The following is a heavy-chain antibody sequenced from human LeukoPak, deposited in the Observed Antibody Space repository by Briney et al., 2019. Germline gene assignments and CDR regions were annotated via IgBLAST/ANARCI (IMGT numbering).Heavy chain of an antibody. V-gene: IGHV3-15*01. CDR3: AAYYDMLTGYGYFDY. Sequence: GGSLRLSCAASGFTFSNAWMRWVRLAPGKGLEWVGCIKSKADGGTADDAAPVKGRFTISRDDSKNTQYLQMISLKTGNTGVYYTAAYYDMLTGYGYFDYWGQGTRVTVSS. J-gene: IGHJ4*02. CDR2: IKSKADGGTA. D-gene: IGHD3-9*01. CDR1: GFTFSNAW.